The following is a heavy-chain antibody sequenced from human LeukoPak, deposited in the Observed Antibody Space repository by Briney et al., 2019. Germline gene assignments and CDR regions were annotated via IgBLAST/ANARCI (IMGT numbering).Heavy chain of an antibody. D-gene: IGHD6-19*01. CDR2: IWYDGSNK. CDR1: GFTFNSYG. V-gene: IGHV3-33*06. Sequence: PGGSLRLSCAASGFTFNSYGMPWVRQAPGKGLEWVAVIWYDGSNKYYADSVKGRFTISRDNSKNTLYLQMNSLRAEDTAVYYCANFERTVAGPYNWFDPWGQGTLVTVSS. J-gene: IGHJ5*02. CDR3: ANFERTVAGPYNWFDP.